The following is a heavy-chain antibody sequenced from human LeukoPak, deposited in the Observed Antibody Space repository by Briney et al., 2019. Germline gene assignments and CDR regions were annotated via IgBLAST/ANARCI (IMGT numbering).Heavy chain of an antibody. J-gene: IGHJ4*02. CDR2: IKQDGSER. V-gene: IGHV3-7*01. D-gene: IGHD3-22*01. Sequence: GGSLRLSCAASGFTFSSYWMSWVRQAPGKRLEWVANIKQDGSERYYVDSVKGRFTISRDNAKNSLYLQMNSLRAEDTAVYYCASSYYYDSSGYYRFDYWGQGTLVTVSS. CDR1: GFTFSSYW. CDR3: ASSYYYDSSGYYRFDY.